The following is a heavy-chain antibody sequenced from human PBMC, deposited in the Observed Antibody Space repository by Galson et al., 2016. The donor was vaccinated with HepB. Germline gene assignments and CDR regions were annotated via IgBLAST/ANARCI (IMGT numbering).Heavy chain of an antibody. V-gene: IGHV3-43*01. CDR3: GKDWGSLWESSGKGMDV. CDR2: ISWDGRSP. D-gene: IGHD3-10*01. CDR1: GFTFDDYT. Sequence: SLRLSCAASGFTFDDYTMHWVRQAPGKGLEWVSLISWDGRSPDYAGSVKGRFTISRDNSKNSLFLQMNGLRTEDTALYYCGKDWGSLWESSGKGMDVWGQGTTVTVSS. J-gene: IGHJ6*02.